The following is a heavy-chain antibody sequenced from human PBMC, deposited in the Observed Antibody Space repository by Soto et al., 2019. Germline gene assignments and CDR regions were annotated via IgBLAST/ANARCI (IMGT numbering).Heavy chain of an antibody. CDR1: GFTFDDYA. CDR2: ISWNSGSI. J-gene: IGHJ4*02. V-gene: IGHV3-9*01. CDR3: AKDMVRGVIVGNFDY. D-gene: IGHD3-10*01. Sequence: GGSLRLSCAASGFTFDDYAMHWVRQAPGKGLEWVSGISWNSGSIGYADSVKGRFTISRDNAKNSLYLQMNSLRAEDTALYYCAKDMVRGVIVGNFDYWGQGTLVTVSS.